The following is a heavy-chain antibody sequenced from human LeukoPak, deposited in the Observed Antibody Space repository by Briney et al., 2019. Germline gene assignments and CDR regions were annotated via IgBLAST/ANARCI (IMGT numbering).Heavy chain of an antibody. V-gene: IGHV4-59*08. J-gene: IGHJ3*02. D-gene: IGHD3-9*01. CDR3: ARLDILTGYLNAFDI. CDR2: IYYSGST. Sequence: SETLSLTCTVSGGSISSYYWSWIRQPPGKGLEWTGYIYYSGSTNYNPSLKSRVTISVDTSKNQFSLKLSSVTAADTAVYYCARLDILTGYLNAFDIWGQGTMVTVSS. CDR1: GGSISSYY.